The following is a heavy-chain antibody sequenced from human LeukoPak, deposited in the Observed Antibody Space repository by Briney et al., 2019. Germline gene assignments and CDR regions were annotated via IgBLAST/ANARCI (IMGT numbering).Heavy chain of an antibody. CDR1: RFTVRNKY. CDR2: IYSGGST. J-gene: IGHJ4*02. D-gene: IGHD4-11*01. Sequence: GGSLRLSCAASRFTVRNKYISWVPQAPGKGLEWVSVIYSGGSTKYADSVKARFTISRDNSKNTVYLQMNSLRADDTAVYYCARATLDNWGQGTLVTVSS. V-gene: IGHV3-53*01. CDR3: ARATLDN.